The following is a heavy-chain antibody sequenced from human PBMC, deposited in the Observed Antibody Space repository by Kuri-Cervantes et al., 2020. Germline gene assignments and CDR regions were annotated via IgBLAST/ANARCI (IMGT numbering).Heavy chain of an antibody. J-gene: IGHJ4*02. D-gene: IGHD6-19*01. Sequence: ETLSLTCAASGFTVSSNYMSWVRQAPGKGLEWVSVIYSGGSTYYADSVKGRFTISRDNSKNTLYLQMNSLRAEDTAVYYCARGTSIAVAGIPGAFDYWGQGTLVTVSS. V-gene: IGHV3-66*02. CDR1: GFTVSSNY. CDR2: IYSGGST. CDR3: ARGTSIAVAGIPGAFDY.